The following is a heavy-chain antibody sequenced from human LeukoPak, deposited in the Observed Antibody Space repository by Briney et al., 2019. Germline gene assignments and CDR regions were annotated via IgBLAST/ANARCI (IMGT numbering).Heavy chain of an antibody. CDR1: GGSISSYY. Sequence: SETLSLTCTVSGGSISSYYWSWIRQPAGKGLEWIGCIYTSGSTNYNPSLKSRVTMSVDTSKNQFSLKLSSVTAADTAVYYCARESSLYYDFWSGYSYYYYYYMDVWGKGTTVTVSS. J-gene: IGHJ6*03. D-gene: IGHD3-3*01. CDR3: ARESSLYYDFWSGYSYYYYYYMDV. V-gene: IGHV4-4*07. CDR2: IYTSGST.